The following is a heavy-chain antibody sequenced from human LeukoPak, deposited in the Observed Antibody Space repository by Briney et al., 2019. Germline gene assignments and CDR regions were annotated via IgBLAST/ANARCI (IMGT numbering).Heavy chain of an antibody. J-gene: IGHJ4*02. CDR2: ISSGGTYE. V-gene: IGHV3-30*07. Sequence: PGKSLRLSCAASGFTFSNYAMHWVRQAPGKGLEWVSLISSGGTYEYYADSVKGRFAISRENAKNSLYLQMNSLRAGDTAVYYCARGAYDSSGYTFDYWGQGTLVTVSS. CDR1: GFTFSNYA. D-gene: IGHD3-22*01. CDR3: ARGAYDSSGYTFDY.